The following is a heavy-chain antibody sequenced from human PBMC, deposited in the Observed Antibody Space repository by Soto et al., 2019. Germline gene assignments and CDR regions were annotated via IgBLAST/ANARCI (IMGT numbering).Heavy chain of an antibody. J-gene: IGHJ3*02. Sequence: SETLSLTCAASGGSISSGGYSWSWIRQPPGKGLEWIGYIYHSGSTYYNPSLKSRVTISVDRSKNQFSLKLSSVTAADTAVYYCARGYDILTGPPNDAFDIWGQGTMVTVSS. CDR3: ARGYDILTGPPNDAFDI. D-gene: IGHD3-9*01. CDR1: GGSISSGGYS. V-gene: IGHV4-30-2*01. CDR2: IYHSGST.